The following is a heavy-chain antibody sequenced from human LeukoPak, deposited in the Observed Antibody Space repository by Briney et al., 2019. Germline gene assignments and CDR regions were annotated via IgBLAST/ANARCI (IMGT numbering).Heavy chain of an antibody. Sequence: GESLKISSKGSVYSFTSYWIGWVRQMPGKGLEWMGIIYRGDSDTRYSPSFQGQVTISADKSISTAYLQWSSLKASDTAMYYCARPQGYCSGGSCYFIFDYWGQGTLVTVSS. CDR1: VYSFTSYW. J-gene: IGHJ4*02. CDR2: IYRGDSDT. V-gene: IGHV5-51*01. D-gene: IGHD2-15*01. CDR3: ARPQGYCSGGSCYFIFDY.